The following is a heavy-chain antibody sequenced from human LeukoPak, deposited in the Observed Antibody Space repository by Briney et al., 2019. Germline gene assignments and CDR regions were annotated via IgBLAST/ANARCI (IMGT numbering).Heavy chain of an antibody. CDR2: INPNSGGT. D-gene: IGHD3-10*01. Sequence: ASVKVSCKASGYTLTGYYMHWVRQAPGQGLEWMGWINPNSGGTNYAQKFQGRVTMTRDTSISTAYMELRSLRSDDTAVYYCARDLDYGSGSYYYYMDVWGKGTTVTVSS. V-gene: IGHV1-2*02. CDR3: ARDLDYGSGSYYYYMDV. J-gene: IGHJ6*03. CDR1: GYTLTGYY.